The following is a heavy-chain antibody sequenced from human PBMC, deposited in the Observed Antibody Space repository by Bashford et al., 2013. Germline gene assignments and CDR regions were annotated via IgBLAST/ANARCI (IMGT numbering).Heavy chain of an antibody. V-gene: IGHV1-2*02. J-gene: IGHJ3*01. CDR3: ARDGPVVGVWNAFDV. Sequence: WVRQAPGQGLEWMGWXNPNPNSGATKYAEMFQGRVTMTRDTSISTAYMELSSLRSDDTAVYFCARDGPVVGVWNAFDVWGQGTMVTVSS. D-gene: IGHD1-26*01. CDR2: XNPNPNSGAT.